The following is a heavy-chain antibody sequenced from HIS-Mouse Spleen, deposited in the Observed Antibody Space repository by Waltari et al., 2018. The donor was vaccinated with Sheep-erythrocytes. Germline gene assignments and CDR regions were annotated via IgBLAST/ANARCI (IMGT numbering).Heavy chain of an antibody. D-gene: IGHD3-10*01. V-gene: IGHV1-69*01. Sequence: QVQLVQSGAEVKKPGSSVKVACKASGGTLSSYAISWVRQAPGQGLEWMGGIIPISGTANYGQKFPGRVTITADESTSTAYMELSSLRSEDTAVYSCARDSVRRDHFDYWGHGTLVTVSS. J-gene: IGHJ4*01. CDR2: IIPISGTA. CDR1: GGTLSSYA. CDR3: ARDSVRRDHFDY.